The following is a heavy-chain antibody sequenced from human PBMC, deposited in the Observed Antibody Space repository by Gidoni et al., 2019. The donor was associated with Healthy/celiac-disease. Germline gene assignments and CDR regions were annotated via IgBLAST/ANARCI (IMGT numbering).Heavy chain of an antibody. Sequence: QVQLVESGGGVVQPGRSLRLSCAASGFPFSSYGMHWVRQAPGKGLEWVAVIWYDGSNKYYADSVKGRFTISRDNSKNTLYLQMNSLRAEDTAVYYCARVGVDCSSTSCYTRFPLDYYGMDVWGKGPRSPSPQ. V-gene: IGHV3-33*01. D-gene: IGHD2-2*02. CDR2: IWYDGSNK. J-gene: IGHJ6*01. CDR3: ARVGVDCSSTSCYTRFPLDYYGMDV. CDR1: GFPFSSYG.